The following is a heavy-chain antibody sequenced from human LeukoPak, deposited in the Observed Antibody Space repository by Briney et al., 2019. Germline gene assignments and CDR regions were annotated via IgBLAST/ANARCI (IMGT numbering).Heavy chain of an antibody. V-gene: IGHV4-59*01. J-gene: IGHJ5*02. CDR3: ARVGENYDFRSGYYWFDP. Sequence: PAETLSLTCTVSGDSISSCYWSWIRQPPGEGLGWIGYISYSGSTNYNPSLKSRVTISVDTSKTQLSLKLSSVTAADTAVYYCARVGENYDFRSGYYWFDPWGQGTLVTVSS. CDR2: ISYSGST. CDR1: GDSISSCY. D-gene: IGHD3-3*01.